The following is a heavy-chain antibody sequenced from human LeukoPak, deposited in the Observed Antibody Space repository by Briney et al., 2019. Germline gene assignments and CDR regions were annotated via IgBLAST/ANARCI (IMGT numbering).Heavy chain of an antibody. V-gene: IGHV1-2*02. CDR2: INPSSGGT. D-gene: IGHD1-26*01. Sequence: ASVKVSCKASGFTFTDYYIHWVRQAPGQGLEWMGWINPSSGGTNYAQKFQGRVTMTRDSSISTSYMELSRLTSADTAVYYCARGRAKWAGDAFDIWGQGTMVTVSS. CDR3: ARGRAKWAGDAFDI. J-gene: IGHJ3*02. CDR1: GFTFTDYY.